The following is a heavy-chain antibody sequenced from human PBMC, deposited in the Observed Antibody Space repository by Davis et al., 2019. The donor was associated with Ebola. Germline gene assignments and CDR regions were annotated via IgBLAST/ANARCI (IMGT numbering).Heavy chain of an antibody. V-gene: IGHV4-59*08. CDR3: ARRHYYDGNWYFDL. J-gene: IGHJ2*01. CDR2: IHYSGST. Sequence: SETLSLTCTVSGGSISSYYWSWIRQPPGKGLEWIGYIHYSGSTNYNPSLKSRVTISLDTSKNKLSLKLSSVTAADTAVYYCARRHYYDGNWYFDLWGRGTLVTVSS. D-gene: IGHD3-22*01. CDR1: GGSISSYY.